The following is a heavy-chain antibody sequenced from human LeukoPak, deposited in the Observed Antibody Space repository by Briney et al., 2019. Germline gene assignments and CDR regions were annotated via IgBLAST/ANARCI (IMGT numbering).Heavy chain of an antibody. CDR2: IYTSGST. CDR3: ARDYKYSSSSATLDP. V-gene: IGHV4-4*07. J-gene: IGHJ5*02. Sequence: SETLSLTCTVSGGSISSYYWSWIRQPAGKGLEWIGRIYTSGSTNYNPSLKSRVTMSVDTSKNQFSLKLSSVTAADTAVYYCARDYKYSSSSATLDPWGQGTLVTVSS. CDR1: GGSISSYY. D-gene: IGHD6-6*01.